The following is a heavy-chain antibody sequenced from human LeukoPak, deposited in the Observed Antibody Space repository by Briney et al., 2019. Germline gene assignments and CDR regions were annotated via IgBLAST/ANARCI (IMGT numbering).Heavy chain of an antibody. CDR3: ARGGPWGYFDY. V-gene: IGHV4-59*01. CDR1: GGSFSGYY. J-gene: IGHJ4*02. D-gene: IGHD3-16*01. Sequence: PSETLSLTCAVYGGSFSGYYWSWIRQPPGKGLEWIGYIYYSGSTNYNPSLKSRVTISVDTSKNQFSLKLSSVTAADTAVYYCARGGPWGYFDYWGQGTLVTVSS. CDR2: IYYSGST.